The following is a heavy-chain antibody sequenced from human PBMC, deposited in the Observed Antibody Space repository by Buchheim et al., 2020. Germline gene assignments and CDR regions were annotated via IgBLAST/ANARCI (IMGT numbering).Heavy chain of an antibody. Sequence: QVQLQESGPGLVKPSQTLSLTCTVSGGSISSGSYYWRWIRQPAGKGLEWIGRISTSGTTRYNPSLKSRVTISVDTSKNQFSLKLGSVTAADTAVYYCAREHYYDSSGFPRDWFDPWGQGTL. CDR1: GGSISSGSYY. CDR3: AREHYYDSSGFPRDWFDP. V-gene: IGHV4-61*02. J-gene: IGHJ5*02. CDR2: ISTSGTT. D-gene: IGHD3-22*01.